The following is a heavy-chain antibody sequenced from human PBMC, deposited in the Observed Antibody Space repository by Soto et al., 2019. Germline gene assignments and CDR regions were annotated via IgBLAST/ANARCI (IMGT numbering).Heavy chain of an antibody. CDR1: GGTFSSYA. D-gene: IGHD2-15*01. V-gene: IGHV1-69*13. CDR2: IIPIFGTA. J-gene: IGHJ6*02. Sequence: SVKVSCKASGGTFSSYAISWVRQAPGQGLEWVGGIIPIFGTANYAQKFQGRVTITADESTSTAYMELSSLRSEDTAVYYCARDRGHCSGGSCYSWGYYYYGMDVWGQGTTVTVSS. CDR3: ARDRGHCSGGSCYSWGYYYYGMDV.